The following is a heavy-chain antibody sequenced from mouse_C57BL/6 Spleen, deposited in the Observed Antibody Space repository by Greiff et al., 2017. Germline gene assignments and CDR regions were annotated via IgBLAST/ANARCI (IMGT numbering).Heavy chain of an antibody. CDR3: ARHGGGRYFDV. CDR1: GFTFSSYG. V-gene: IGHV5-6*01. Sequence: EVKVVESGGDLVKPGGSLKLSCAASGFTFSSYGMSWVRQTPDKRLEWVATISSGGSYTYYPDSVKGRFTISRDNAKNTLYLQMSSLKSEDTAMYYCARHGGGRYFDVWGTGTTVTVSS. J-gene: IGHJ1*03. CDR2: ISSGGSYT.